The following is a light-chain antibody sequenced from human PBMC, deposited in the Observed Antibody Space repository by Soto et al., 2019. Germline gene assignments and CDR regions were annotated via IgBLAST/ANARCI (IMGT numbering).Light chain of an antibody. CDR1: QSVSSY. V-gene: IGKV3-11*01. CDR3: QQYGRLPLS. J-gene: IGKJ4*01. Sequence: EIVLTQSPATLSLSPGERATLSCRASQSVSSYLAWYQQKPGQAPRLLIYDASNRATGIPARFSGSGSGTDFTLTISRLEPEDFAVYFCQQYGRLPLSFGGGTNVDI. CDR2: DAS.